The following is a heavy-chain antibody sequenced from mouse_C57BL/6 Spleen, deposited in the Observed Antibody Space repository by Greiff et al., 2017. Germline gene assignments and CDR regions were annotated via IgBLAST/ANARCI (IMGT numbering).Heavy chain of an antibody. V-gene: IGHV8-12*01. Sequence: QVQLQQPGPGILQSSHTLSLTCSFSGYSLSTSGMGVSWLRQPSGKGLDWLAHIYWDDAKRNNPSLKSPLTIAKYTSSNQVILKITGVDTADAATDCCARNGSYYYAMDDWGQGTSVTVSS. CDR3: ARNGSYYYAMDD. J-gene: IGHJ4*01. CDR1: GYSLSTSGMG. CDR2: IYWDDAK. D-gene: IGHD2-2*01.